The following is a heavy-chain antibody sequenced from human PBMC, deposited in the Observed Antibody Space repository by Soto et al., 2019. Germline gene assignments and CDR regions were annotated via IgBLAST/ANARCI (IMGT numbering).Heavy chain of an antibody. J-gene: IGHJ4*02. D-gene: IGHD3-22*01. V-gene: IGHV4-59*01. Sequence: QVQLQESGPGLVKPSETLSLTCAVSGDSISSYYCMWIRQPPGKGLESIGYLYYGRSANYNRSIKSRVTLSVHTSTNQCSRTLSSMTAADTAVYYCALRSMAVVPEYWGQGTLVTVSS. CDR1: GDSISSYY. CDR3: ALRSMAVVPEY. CDR2: LYYGRSA.